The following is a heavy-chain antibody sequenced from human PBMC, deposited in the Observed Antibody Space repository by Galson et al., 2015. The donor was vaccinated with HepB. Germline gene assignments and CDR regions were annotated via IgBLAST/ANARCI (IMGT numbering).Heavy chain of an antibody. CDR2: ISGSGGST. J-gene: IGHJ4*02. V-gene: IGHV3-23*01. CDR1: GFTFDDYA. CDR3: AKEEHIVVVTGFDY. D-gene: IGHD2-21*02. Sequence: SLRLSCAASGFTFDDYAMHWVRQAPGKGLEWVSAISGSGGSTYYADSVKGRFTISRDNSKNTLYLQMNSLRAEDTAVYYCAKEEHIVVVTGFDYWGQGTLVAVSS.